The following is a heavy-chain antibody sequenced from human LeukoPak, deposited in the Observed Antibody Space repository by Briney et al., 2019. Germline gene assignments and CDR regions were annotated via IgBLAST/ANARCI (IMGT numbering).Heavy chain of an antibody. CDR1: GFTFSSYG. J-gene: IGHJ4*02. V-gene: IGHV3-30*18. D-gene: IGHD2-2*01. CDR2: ISYDGSNK. Sequence: PPGRSLRLSCAASGFTFSSYGMHWVRQAPGKGLEWVAVISYDGSNKYYADSVEGRFTISRDNSKNTLYLQMNSLRAEDTAVYYCAKDWAHPRIVVVPGPDYWGQGTLVTVSS. CDR3: AKDWAHPRIVVVPGPDY.